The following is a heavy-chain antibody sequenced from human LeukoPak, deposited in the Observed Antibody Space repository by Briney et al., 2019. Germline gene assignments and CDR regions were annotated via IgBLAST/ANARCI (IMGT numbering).Heavy chain of an antibody. CDR3: AGTSGYSSGWYARGLGSWFDP. D-gene: IGHD6-19*01. V-gene: IGHV3-48*01. J-gene: IGHJ5*02. CDR2: ISSSSSTI. Sequence: GGSLRLSCAASGFTFSTYSMNWVRQAPGKGLERVSYISSSSSTIYYADSVKGRFTISRDNAKNSLFLQMNSLRAEDTAVYYCAGTSGYSSGWYARGLGSWFDPWGQGTLVTVSS. CDR1: GFTFSTYS.